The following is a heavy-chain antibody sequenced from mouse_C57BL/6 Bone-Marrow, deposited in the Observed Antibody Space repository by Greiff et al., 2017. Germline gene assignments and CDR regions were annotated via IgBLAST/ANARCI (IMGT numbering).Heavy chain of an antibody. CDR1: GFTFSDYY. CDR3: ARVGSNEGFAY. J-gene: IGHJ3*01. Sequence: EVKVVESGGGLVQPGGSLKLSCAASGFTFSDYYMYWVRQTPEKRLEWVAYISNGGGSTYYPDTVKGRFTISRDNAKNTLYLQMSRLKSEDTAMYYCARVGSNEGFAYWGQGTLVTVSA. V-gene: IGHV5-12*01. D-gene: IGHD2-5*01. CDR2: ISNGGGST.